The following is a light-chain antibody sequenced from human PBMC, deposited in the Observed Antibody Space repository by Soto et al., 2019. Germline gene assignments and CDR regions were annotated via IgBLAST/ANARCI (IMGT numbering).Light chain of an antibody. Sequence: EIVLTQSPGTLSLSPGERASLSCRASQSVSSSYLAWYQQKPGQAPRLLIYGASSRATGIPDRFSGSGSGTDFTLTISSLQPEDFATYYCQQYDSYSPEFGQGTKVDIK. V-gene: IGKV3-20*01. CDR3: QQYDSYSPE. J-gene: IGKJ1*01. CDR1: QSVSSSY. CDR2: GAS.